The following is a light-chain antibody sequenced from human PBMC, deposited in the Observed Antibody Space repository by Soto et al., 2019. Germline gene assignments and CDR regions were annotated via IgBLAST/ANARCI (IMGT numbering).Light chain of an antibody. V-gene: IGLV2-23*01. Sequence: QSALTQPASVSGSPGQSITISCTGSTSDVGSYNLVSWYQQHPGKAPKLMIYEGSKRPSGLSNRFSGSKSGNTASLTISGLQAEDEADYYCCSYAGSGPVVFGGGTKVTVL. J-gene: IGLJ2*01. CDR2: EGS. CDR3: CSYAGSGPVV. CDR1: TSDVGSYNL.